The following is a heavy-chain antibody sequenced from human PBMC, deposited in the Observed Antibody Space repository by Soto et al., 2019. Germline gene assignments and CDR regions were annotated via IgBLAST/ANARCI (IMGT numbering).Heavy chain of an antibody. CDR2: ISSTTNYI. CDR3: ARESEDLTSNFDY. J-gene: IGHJ4*02. V-gene: IGHV3-21*06. CDR1: GFTFTRYS. Sequence: LMXCCAASGFTFTRYSMNWVRQAPGKGLEWVSSISSTTNYIYYGDSMKGRFTISRDNAKNSLYLEMNSLRAEDTAVYYCARESEDLTSNFDYWGQGTLVTVSS.